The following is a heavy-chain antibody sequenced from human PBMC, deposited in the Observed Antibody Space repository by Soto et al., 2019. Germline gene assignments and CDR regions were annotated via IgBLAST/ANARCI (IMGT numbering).Heavy chain of an antibody. CDR3: ARVGLGIGDPYFDY. J-gene: IGHJ4*02. D-gene: IGHD7-27*01. CDR1: GFTFSSYA. CDR2: ISGSGGST. Sequence: GGSLRLSCAASGFTFSSYAMSWVRQAPGKGLEWVSAISGSGGSTYYADSVKGRFTISRDNAKNSLYLQMNSLRAEDTAVYYCARVGLGIGDPYFDYWGQGTLVTVSS. V-gene: IGHV3-23*01.